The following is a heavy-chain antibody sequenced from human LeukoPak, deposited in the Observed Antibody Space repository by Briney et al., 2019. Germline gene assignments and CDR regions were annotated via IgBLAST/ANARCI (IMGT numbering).Heavy chain of an antibody. V-gene: IGHV1-3*01. D-gene: IGHD1-26*01. Sequence: ASVKVSCKASGYTFTSYATHWVRQAPGQRLEWMEWINAGNGNTKYSQKFQGRVTITRDTSASTAYMELSSLRSEDTAVYYCARGVGATTLDYWGQGTLVTVSS. J-gene: IGHJ4*02. CDR2: INAGNGNT. CDR3: ARGVGATTLDY. CDR1: GYTFTSYA.